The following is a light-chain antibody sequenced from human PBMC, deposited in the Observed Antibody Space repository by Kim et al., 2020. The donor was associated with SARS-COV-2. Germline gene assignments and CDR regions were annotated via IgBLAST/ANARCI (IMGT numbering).Light chain of an antibody. V-gene: IGLV6-57*02. CDR1: GGSIVNSF. CDR3: QSYDTSDRGV. CDR2: MDN. Sequence: KTVTISRNGSGGSIVNSFVQWYPQRPGRAPTTVIYMDNRRPSGVPDRFSGSIDSSSNSASLTISGLRTEDGADYYCQSYDTSDRGVFGGGTQLTVL. J-gene: IGLJ2*01.